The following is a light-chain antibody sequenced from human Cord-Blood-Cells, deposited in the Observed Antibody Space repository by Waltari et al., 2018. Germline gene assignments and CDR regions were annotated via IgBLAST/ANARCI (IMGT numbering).Light chain of an antibody. V-gene: IGKV3-11*01. J-gene: IGKJ5*01. CDR3: QRRSNWPPST. Sequence: EIVLTQSPATLSLSPGERATLSCRASQSVSSYLAWYQQKPGQAPGLLIYAASNRATGISARFSGSVSGTDFTLTISSLEPEDFAVYYCQRRSNWPPSTFGQGTRLEMK. CDR1: QSVSSY. CDR2: AAS.